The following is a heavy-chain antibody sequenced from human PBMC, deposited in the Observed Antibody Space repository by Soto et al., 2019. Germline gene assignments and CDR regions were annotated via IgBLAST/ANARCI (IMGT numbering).Heavy chain of an antibody. CDR2: IVVGSGNT. CDR1: GFTFTSSA. V-gene: IGHV1-58*01. D-gene: IGHD2-15*01. J-gene: IGHJ5*02. Sequence: GASGKVSCKASGFTFTSSAVQWGRQARGQRLEWIGWIVVGSGNTNYAQKFQERVTITRDMSTSTAYMELSSLRSEDTAVYYCAAIVGCSGGSCWFDPWGQGTLVTFSS. CDR3: AAIVGCSGGSCWFDP.